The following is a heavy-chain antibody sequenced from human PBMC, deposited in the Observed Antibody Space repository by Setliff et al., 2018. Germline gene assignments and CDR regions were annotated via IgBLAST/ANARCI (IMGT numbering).Heavy chain of an antibody. CDR1: GYTFTGYY. CDR3: ARGEDIVVVPAGFDDYSNYEDYYYGMDV. CDR2: INPNSGGT. V-gene: IGHV1-2*06. D-gene: IGHD2-2*01. Sequence: ASVKVSCKASGYTFTGYYMHWVRQAPGQGLEWMGRINPNSGGTNYAQKFQGRVTMTRDTSISTAYMELSRLRSDDTAVYYCARGEDIVVVPAGFDDYSNYEDYYYGMDVWGQGTTVTV. J-gene: IGHJ6*02.